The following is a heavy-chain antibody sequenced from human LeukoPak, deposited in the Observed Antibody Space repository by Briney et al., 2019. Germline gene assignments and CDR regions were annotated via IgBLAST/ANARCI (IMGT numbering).Heavy chain of an antibody. CDR3: AKAGHCSSTSCYFAAFRY. J-gene: IGHJ4*02. Sequence: ASVKVSCKASGYTFTSYYMHWVRQAPGQGLEWMGIINPSGGSTSYAQKFQGRVTMTRDTSTSTVYMELSSLRSEDTAVYYCAKAGHCSSTSCYFAAFRYWGQGTLVTVSS. CDR2: INPSGGST. CDR1: GYTFTSYY. V-gene: IGHV1-46*01. D-gene: IGHD2-2*01.